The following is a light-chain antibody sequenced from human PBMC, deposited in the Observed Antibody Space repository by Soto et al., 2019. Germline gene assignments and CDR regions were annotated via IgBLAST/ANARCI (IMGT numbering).Light chain of an antibody. CDR3: QQYNNWPQT. CDR2: DAS. J-gene: IGKJ1*01. Sequence: DIVMTQSPATLSVSPGERAALSCRASQSLNYNLAWYQQKPGQAPRLLIYDASTRAAGIPARFSGGGSGTEFTLTISSLQSEVFAIYFCQQYNNWPQTFGHGTKVEIK. V-gene: IGKV3-15*01. CDR1: QSLNYN.